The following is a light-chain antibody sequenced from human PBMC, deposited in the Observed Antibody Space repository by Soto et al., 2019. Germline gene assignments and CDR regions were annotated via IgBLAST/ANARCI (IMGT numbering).Light chain of an antibody. CDR1: QSVLYSSNNKNY. CDR3: QQYYSTPIT. J-gene: IGKJ5*01. CDR2: WAS. V-gene: IGKV4-1*01. Sequence: DIVMTQSPDSLAVSLGERATINCKSSQSVLYSSNNKNYLAWYQQKPGQPPKLLIYWASTRESGVPDRFSGSGSGTDFTLTIISLQAEDVAVYYCQQYYSTPITFGQGKRLEIK.